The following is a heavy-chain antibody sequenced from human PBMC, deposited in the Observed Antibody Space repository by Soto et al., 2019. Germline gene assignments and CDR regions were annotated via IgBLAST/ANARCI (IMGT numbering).Heavy chain of an antibody. Sequence: SETLSLTCTVSGGSISSGGYYWSWIRQHPGKGLEWIGYIYYSGSTYYNPSLKSRVTISVDTSKNQFSLKLSSVTAADTAVYYCARDSRRLGELSFFDYWGQGTLVTVSS. D-gene: IGHD3-16*02. CDR3: ARDSRRLGELSFFDY. J-gene: IGHJ4*02. V-gene: IGHV4-31*03. CDR1: GGSISSGGYY. CDR2: IYYSGST.